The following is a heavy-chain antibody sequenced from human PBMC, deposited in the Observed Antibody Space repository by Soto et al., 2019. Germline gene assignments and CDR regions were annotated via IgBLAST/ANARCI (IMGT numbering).Heavy chain of an antibody. Sequence: GGSLRLSCAASGFTFSSYSMNWVRQAPGKGLEWVSYISSSSSTIYYADSVKGRFTISRDNAKNSLYLQMNSLRDEDTAVYYCARDLGSGWYVGRKYYFDYWGQGTLVTVSS. V-gene: IGHV3-48*02. CDR3: ARDLGSGWYVGRKYYFDY. CDR2: ISSSSSTI. D-gene: IGHD6-19*01. CDR1: GFTFSSYS. J-gene: IGHJ4*02.